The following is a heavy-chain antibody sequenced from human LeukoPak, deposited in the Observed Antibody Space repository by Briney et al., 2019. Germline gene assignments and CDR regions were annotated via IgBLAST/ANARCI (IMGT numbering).Heavy chain of an antibody. CDR3: ARPAGPGYYYYFDY. Sequence: SETLSLTCTVSGGSISSSSYYWGWIRQPPGKGLEWIGTIYYDGSTYYNPSLKSRLTISVDTSKNQFSLKLTSVTAADTAVYYCARPAGPGYYYYFDYWGQGTLVTVSS. CDR2: IYYDGST. CDR1: GGSISSSSYY. V-gene: IGHV4-39*01. J-gene: IGHJ4*02. D-gene: IGHD3-22*01.